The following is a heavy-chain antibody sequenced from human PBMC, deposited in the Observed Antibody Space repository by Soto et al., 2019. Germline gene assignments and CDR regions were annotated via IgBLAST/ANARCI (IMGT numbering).Heavy chain of an antibody. CDR1: GFTFSSYS. J-gene: IGHJ4*02. CDR3: ARDLDTVTTAY. D-gene: IGHD4-17*01. Sequence: GGSLRLSCAASGFTFSSYSMNWVRQAPGKGLEWVSYISSSSSTIYYADSVKGRFTISRDNAKNSLYLQMNSLRAEDTAVYYCARDLDTVTTAYWGQGTLVTVSS. V-gene: IGHV3-48*01. CDR2: ISSSSSTI.